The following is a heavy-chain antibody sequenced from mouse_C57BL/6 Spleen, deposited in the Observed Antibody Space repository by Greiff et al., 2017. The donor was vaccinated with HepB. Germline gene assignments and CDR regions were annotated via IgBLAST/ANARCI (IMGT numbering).Heavy chain of an antibody. D-gene: IGHD1-1*01. V-gene: IGHV5-17*01. CDR2: ISSGSSTI. CDR1: GFTFSDYG. CDR3: ARPYGSYFDY. Sequence: EVKLVESGGGLVKPGGSLKLSCAASGFTFSDYGMHWVRQAPEKGLEWVAYISSGSSTIYYADTVKGRFTISRDNAKNTLFLQMTSRRSEDTAMYYCARPYGSYFDYWGQGTTLTVSS. J-gene: IGHJ2*01.